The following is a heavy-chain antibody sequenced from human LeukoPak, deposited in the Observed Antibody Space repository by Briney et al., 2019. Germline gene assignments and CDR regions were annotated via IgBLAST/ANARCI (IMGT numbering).Heavy chain of an antibody. V-gene: IGHV3-23*01. CDR3: ANSHCSGGSCYSDYYYGMDV. CDR2: ISGSGGST. J-gene: IGHJ6*02. Sequence: GGSLRLSCAASGFTFSSYAMSWVRQAPGKGLEWVSAISGSGGSTYYADSVKGRFTISRDNSKNTLYLQMNSLRAEDTAVYYCANSHCSGGSCYSDYYYGMDVWGQGTTVTVSS. CDR1: GFTFSSYA. D-gene: IGHD2-15*01.